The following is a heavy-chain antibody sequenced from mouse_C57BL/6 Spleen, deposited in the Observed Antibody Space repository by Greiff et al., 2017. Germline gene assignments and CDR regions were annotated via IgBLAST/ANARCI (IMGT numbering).Heavy chain of an antibody. CDR1: GYAFSSYW. CDR3: ARSTVAY. D-gene: IGHD2-1*01. Sequence: VKLMESGAELVKPGASVKISCKASGYAFSSYWMNVVKQRPGKGLEWIGQIYPGDGDTNYNGKFKGKATLTADKSSSTAYMQLSSLTSEDSAVYFCARSTVAYWGQGTLVTVSA. J-gene: IGHJ3*01. CDR2: IYPGDGDT. V-gene: IGHV1-80*01.